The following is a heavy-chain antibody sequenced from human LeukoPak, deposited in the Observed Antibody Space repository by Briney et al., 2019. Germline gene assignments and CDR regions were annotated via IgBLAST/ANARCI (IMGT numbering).Heavy chain of an antibody. Sequence: SVKVSCKASGGTFSSYAISWVRQAPGQGLEWMGRIIPILGIANYAQKFQGRVTITADKSTSTAYMELSSLRSEDTAVYYCARDLRAPYSSSPDYYYYGMDVWGQGTTVTVSS. CDR3: ARDLRAPYSSSPDYYYYGMDV. CDR1: GGTFSSYA. CDR2: IIPILGIA. D-gene: IGHD6-6*01. V-gene: IGHV1-69*04. J-gene: IGHJ6*02.